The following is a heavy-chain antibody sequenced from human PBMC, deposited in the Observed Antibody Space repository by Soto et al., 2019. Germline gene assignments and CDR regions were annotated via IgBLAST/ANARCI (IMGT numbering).Heavy chain of an antibody. CDR1: GYNFTRFG. CDR2: MGAHSGHT. D-gene: IGHD6-13*01. V-gene: IGHV1-18*01. CDR3: GSDGQQLAQEDYYPFNGMDV. J-gene: IGHJ6*02. Sequence: QFQLVQSGAEVKKPGASVKVSCTASGYNFTRFGISWVRQAPGHGLEWMGWMGAHSGHTRQAQKFQGRLTMTTDASMITAYTDLRRMTSDDTALYYCGSDGQQLAQEDYYPFNGMDVWGQGTTVIVSS.